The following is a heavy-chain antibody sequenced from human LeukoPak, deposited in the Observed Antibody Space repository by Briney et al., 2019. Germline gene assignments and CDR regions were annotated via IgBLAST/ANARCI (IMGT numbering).Heavy chain of an antibody. D-gene: IGHD3-3*01. CDR3: ARHLAIFGVVINNWFDP. CDR2: IYYSGST. J-gene: IGHJ5*02. V-gene: IGHV4-39*01. CDR1: GGSISSSSYY. Sequence: PSETLSLTCTVSGGSISSSSYYWSWIRQPPGKGLEWIGSIYYSGSTYYNPSLKSRVTISVDTSKNQFSLKLSSVTAADTAVYYCARHLAIFGVVINNWFDPWGQGTLVTVSS.